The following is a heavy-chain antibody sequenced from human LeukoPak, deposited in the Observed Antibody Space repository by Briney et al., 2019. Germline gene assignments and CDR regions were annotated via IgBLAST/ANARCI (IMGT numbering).Heavy chain of an antibody. J-gene: IGHJ6*03. D-gene: IGHD4-11*01. Sequence: SETLSLTCTVSGGSINNYFWSWIRQPAGKGLEWIGRIYTSGSTNYNPSLKSRVTMSVDTSKNQFSLKLSSVTAADTAVYYCARVVRWRGAVTTLLGYYYYMDVWGKGTTVTVSS. CDR1: GGSINNYF. V-gene: IGHV4-4*07. CDR3: ARVVRWRGAVTTLLGYYYYMDV. CDR2: IYTSGST.